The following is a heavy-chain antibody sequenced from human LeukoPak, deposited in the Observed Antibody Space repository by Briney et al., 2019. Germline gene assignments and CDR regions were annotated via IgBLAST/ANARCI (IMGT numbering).Heavy chain of an antibody. Sequence: EASVKVSCKASGGTFSSYAISWVRQAPGQGLEWMGGIIPIFGTANYAQKFQGRVTITADGSTSTAYMELSSLRSEDTAVYYCARDLGCSSTSCYISIGDAFDIWGQGTMVTVSS. CDR3: ARDLGCSSTSCYISIGDAFDI. V-gene: IGHV1-69*13. CDR1: GGTFSSYA. D-gene: IGHD2-2*02. J-gene: IGHJ3*02. CDR2: IIPIFGTA.